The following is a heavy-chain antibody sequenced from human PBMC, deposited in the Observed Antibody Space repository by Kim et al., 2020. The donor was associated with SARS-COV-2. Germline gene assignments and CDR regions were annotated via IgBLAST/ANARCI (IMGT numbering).Heavy chain of an antibody. CDR2: ISYDGSNK. CDR1: GFTFSSYG. V-gene: IGHV3-30*18. Sequence: GGSLRLSCAASGFTFSSYGMHWVRQAPGKGLEWVAVISYDGSNKYYADSVKGRFTISRDNSKNTLYLQMNSLRAEDTAVYYCAKDRELTLKDWGQGTLVTVSS. D-gene: IGHD1-26*01. CDR3: AKDRELTLKD. J-gene: IGHJ4*02.